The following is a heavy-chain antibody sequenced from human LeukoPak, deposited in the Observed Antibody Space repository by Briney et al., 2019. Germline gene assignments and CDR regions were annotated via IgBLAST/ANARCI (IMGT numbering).Heavy chain of an antibody. CDR1: GYTFTSYD. V-gene: IGHV1-8*03. CDR3: ARGRQYSGSYFMHYYYMDV. J-gene: IGHJ6*03. D-gene: IGHD1-26*01. CDR2: MNPNSGNT. Sequence: ASVKVSCKASGYTFTSYDINWVRQATGQGLEWMGWMNPNSGNTGYAQKFQGRVTITRNTSISTAYMELSSLRSEDTAVYYCARGRQYSGSYFMHYYYMDVWGKGTTVTVSS.